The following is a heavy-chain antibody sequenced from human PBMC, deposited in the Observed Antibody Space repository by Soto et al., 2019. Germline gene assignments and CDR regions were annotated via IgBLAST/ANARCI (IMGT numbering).Heavy chain of an antibody. J-gene: IGHJ6*02. V-gene: IGHV1-18*04. CDR1: GYTFTSYG. CDR2: ISAYNGNT. D-gene: IGHD6-13*01. CDR3: ARLVAAADYYYGMDV. Sequence: QVQLVQSGAEVKKPGASVKVSCKASGYTFTSYGISWVRQAPGQGLEWMGWISAYNGNTNYAQKLQGRVTMTTDTSTSTAYMELRRLRSDDTAVYYCARLVAAADYYYGMDVWGQGTTVTVSS.